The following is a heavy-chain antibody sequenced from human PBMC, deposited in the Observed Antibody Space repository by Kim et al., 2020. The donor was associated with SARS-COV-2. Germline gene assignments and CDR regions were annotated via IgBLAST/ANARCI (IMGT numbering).Heavy chain of an antibody. V-gene: IGHV1-69*13. D-gene: IGHD2-15*01. CDR2: IIPIFGTA. CDR3: ARGRGTVVTLIRYYYYYGMDV. Sequence: SVKVSCKASGGTFSSYAISWVRQAPGQGLEWMGGIIPIFGTANYAQKFQGRVTITADESTSTAYMELSSLRSEDTAVYYCARGRGTVVTLIRYYYYYGMDVWGQGTTVTVSS. J-gene: IGHJ6*02. CDR1: GGTFSSYA.